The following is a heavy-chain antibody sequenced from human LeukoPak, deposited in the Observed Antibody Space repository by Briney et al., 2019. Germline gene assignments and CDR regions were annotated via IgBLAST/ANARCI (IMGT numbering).Heavy chain of an antibody. D-gene: IGHD2-8*01. CDR1: GGSISSYY. V-gene: IGHV4-59*01. J-gene: IGHJ4*02. Sequence: SETLSLTCTVSGGSISSYYWSWARQPPGKGLERIGYIYYSGSTNYNPSLKSRVTISVDTSKNQFSLKLSSVTAADTAVYYCARDQSQNGRFDYWGQGTLVTVSS. CDR3: ARDQSQNGRFDY. CDR2: IYYSGST.